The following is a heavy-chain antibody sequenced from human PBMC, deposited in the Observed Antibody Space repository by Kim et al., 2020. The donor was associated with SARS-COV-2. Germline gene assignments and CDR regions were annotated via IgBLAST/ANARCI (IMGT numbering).Heavy chain of an antibody. V-gene: IGHV4-59*08. J-gene: IGHJ4*02. D-gene: IGHD1-26*01. CDR2: IYYSGST. Sequence: SETLSLTCTVSGGSISSYYWSWIRQPPGKGLEWIGYIYYSGSTNYNPSLKSRVTISVDTSKNQFSLKLSSVTVADTAVYYCARHARRTDMGAVYFDYWGQGTLVTVSS. CDR3: ARHARRTDMGAVYFDY. CDR1: GGSISSYY.